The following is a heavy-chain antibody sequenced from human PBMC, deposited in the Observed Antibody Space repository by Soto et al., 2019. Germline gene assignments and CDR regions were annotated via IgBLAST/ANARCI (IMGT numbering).Heavy chain of an antibody. Sequence: SETLSLTCTVSGGSISSGGYYWSWIRQHPGKGLEWIGYIYYSGSTYYNPSLKSRVTISVDTSKNQFSLKLSSVTAADTAVYYCTRDMFPEPAATRGRFDPWGQGTLVTVSS. J-gene: IGHJ5*02. CDR3: TRDMFPEPAATRGRFDP. CDR1: GGSISSGGYY. V-gene: IGHV4-31*03. CDR2: IYYSGST. D-gene: IGHD2-2*01.